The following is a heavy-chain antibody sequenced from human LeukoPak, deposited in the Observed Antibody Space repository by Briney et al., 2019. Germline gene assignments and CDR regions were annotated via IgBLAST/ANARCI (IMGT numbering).Heavy chain of an antibody. V-gene: IGHV4-34*08. Sequence: PGGSLRLSCAASGFTFSSYAMSWVRQPPGKGLEWIGEINHSGSTNYNPSLKSRVTISVDTSKNQFSLQLSTVTAADTAAYYCANMYGSGSYLGFDPWGQGTLVTVSS. CDR2: INHSGST. D-gene: IGHD3-10*01. CDR1: GFTFSSYA. J-gene: IGHJ5*02. CDR3: ANMYGSGSYLGFDP.